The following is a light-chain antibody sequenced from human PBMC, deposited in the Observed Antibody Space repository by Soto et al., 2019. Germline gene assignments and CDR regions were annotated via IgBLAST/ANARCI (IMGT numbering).Light chain of an antibody. V-gene: IGKV3-15*01. CDR3: QQYDNWPGT. CDR2: DAS. Sequence: EIVLTQSPGTLSLSPGERATLSCRASQSISSNLACYQQRPCQAPRLLMYDASSRATGIPARFSGSGSGTEFTLTVSSLQSEDFAVYYCQQYDNWPGTFGQGTKVDI. CDR1: QSISSN. J-gene: IGKJ1*01.